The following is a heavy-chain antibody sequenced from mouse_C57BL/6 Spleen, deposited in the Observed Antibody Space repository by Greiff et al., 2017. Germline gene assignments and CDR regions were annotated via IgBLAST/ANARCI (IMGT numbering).Heavy chain of an antibody. CDR1: GYSFTSYY. J-gene: IGHJ2*01. D-gene: IGHD3-2*02. CDR2: IYPGSGNT. Sequence: QVQLKESGPELVKPGASVKISCKASGYSFTSYYIHWVKQRPGQGLEWIGWIYPGSGNTKYNEKFKGKATLTDDTSSSTAYMQLSSLTSEDSAVYDCARGELRRDYFDYWGQGTTLTVSS. CDR3: ARGELRRDYFDY. V-gene: IGHV1-66*01.